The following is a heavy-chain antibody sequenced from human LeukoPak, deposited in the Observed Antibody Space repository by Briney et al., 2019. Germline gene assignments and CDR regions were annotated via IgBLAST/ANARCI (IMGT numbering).Heavy chain of an antibody. J-gene: IGHJ4*02. CDR1: GYSISNGYY. CDR2: IYRSGST. CDR3: ARGTAIAVEDY. D-gene: IGHD6-19*01. V-gene: IGHV4-38-2*02. Sequence: KASETLSLTCTVSGYSISNGYYWDWIRQPPGRGLEWIGNIYRSGSTSYNPSLKSRVTISVDTSKNQFSLKVNSVTAADTAVYYCARGTAIAVEDYWGQGTLVTVSS.